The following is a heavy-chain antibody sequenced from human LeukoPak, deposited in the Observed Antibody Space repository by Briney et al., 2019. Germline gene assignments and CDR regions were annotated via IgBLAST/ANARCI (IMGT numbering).Heavy chain of an antibody. CDR3: ARGGDSSGYYYEFDY. V-gene: IGHV3-7*01. CDR1: GFTFSSYW. Sequence: GGSLRLSCAASGFTFSSYWMSWVRQAPGKGLEWVASIKQDGSEKYYVDSVKGRFTISRDNAKNSLYLQMNSLRAEDTAVYYCARGGDSSGYYYEFDYWGQGTLVTVSS. CDR2: IKQDGSEK. D-gene: IGHD3-22*01. J-gene: IGHJ4*02.